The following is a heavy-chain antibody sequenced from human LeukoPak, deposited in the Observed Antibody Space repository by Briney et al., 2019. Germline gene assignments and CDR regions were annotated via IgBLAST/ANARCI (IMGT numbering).Heavy chain of an antibody. Sequence: ASVKVSCKASGYTFTSYGISWVRQAPGQGLEWMGWISAYNGNTNYAQKLQGRVTMTTDTSTSTAYMELRSLRSDDTAVYYCAKVHGSGSFDAFDIWGQGTMVTVSS. CDR1: GYTFTSYG. J-gene: IGHJ3*02. CDR3: AKVHGSGSFDAFDI. V-gene: IGHV1-18*01. D-gene: IGHD3-10*01. CDR2: ISAYNGNT.